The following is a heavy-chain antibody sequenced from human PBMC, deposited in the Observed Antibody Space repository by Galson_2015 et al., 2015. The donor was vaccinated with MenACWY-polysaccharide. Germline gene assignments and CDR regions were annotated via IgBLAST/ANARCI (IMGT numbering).Heavy chain of an antibody. CDR2: IYTSGGT. CDR3: ARARLGIIDY. D-gene: IGHD7-27*01. Sequence: TLSLTCTVSGDSIRSGGHYWGWIRQPAGKGLEWIGRIYTSGGTNYNPSFKSQVTTSVDTSKNQVFLKLSSVTAADTAVYYCARARLGIIDYWGQGILVTVSS. CDR1: GDSIRSGGHY. J-gene: IGHJ4*02. V-gene: IGHV4-61*02.